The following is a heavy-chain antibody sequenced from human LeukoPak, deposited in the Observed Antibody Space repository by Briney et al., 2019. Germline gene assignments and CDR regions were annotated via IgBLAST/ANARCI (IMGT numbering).Heavy chain of an antibody. J-gene: IGHJ5*01. CDR1: GGSFSNYD. CDR3: ARGRSRVTIFGVALNWLDS. Sequence: SETLSLTCAVYGGSFSNYDWTGIRQPPGKGLEWIGEIHHSGRTNYNPSLKSRITISADTSKKQFSLRLSSVTAADTAVYYCARGRSRVTIFGVALNWLDSWRQGNLVTVSS. CDR2: IHHSGRT. V-gene: IGHV4-34*01. D-gene: IGHD3-3*01.